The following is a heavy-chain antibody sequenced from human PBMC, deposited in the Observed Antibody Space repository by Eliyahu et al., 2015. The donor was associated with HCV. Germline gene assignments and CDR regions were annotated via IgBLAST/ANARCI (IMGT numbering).Heavy chain of an antibody. D-gene: IGHD2-15*01. CDR2: IRSKANSYAT. CDR3: TRRTSYCSGGSCYEN. V-gene: IGHV3-73*02. J-gene: IGHJ4*02. CDR1: GFXFSGXA. Sequence: EVQLVESGGGLVQPGGSLKLSCAAXGFXFSGXAMHWVRQASGKGLEWVGRIRSKANSYATAYAASVKGRFTISRDDSKNTAYLQMNSLKTEDTAVYYCTRRTSYCSGGSCYENWGQGTLVTVSS.